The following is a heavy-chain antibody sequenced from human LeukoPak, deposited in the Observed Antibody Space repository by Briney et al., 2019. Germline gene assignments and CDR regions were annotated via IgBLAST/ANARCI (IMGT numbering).Heavy chain of an antibody. CDR3: ARGVLMVYATN. D-gene: IGHD2-8*01. J-gene: IGHJ4*02. CDR1: GGFISSYY. CDR2: IYTSGST. Sequence: PSETLSLTCTVSGGFISSYYWSWIRQPPGKGLEWIGYIYTSGSTNYNPSLKSRVTISVDTSKNQFPLKLSSVTAADTAVYYCARGVLMVYATNWGQGTLVTVSS. V-gene: IGHV4-4*09.